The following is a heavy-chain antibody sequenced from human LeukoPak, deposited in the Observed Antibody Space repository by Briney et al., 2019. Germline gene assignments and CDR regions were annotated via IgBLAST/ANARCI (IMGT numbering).Heavy chain of an antibody. CDR1: GYTFTGYY. V-gene: IGHV1-2*02. J-gene: IGHJ6*03. CDR3: ARFKHYYYYYMDV. CDR2: INPNSGGT. Sequence: ASVKVSCRASGYTFTGYYMHWVRQAPGQGLEWMGWINPNSGGTNYAQKFQGRVTMTRDTSISTAYMELRSLRSDDTAVYYCARFKHYYYYYMDVWGKGTTVTISS.